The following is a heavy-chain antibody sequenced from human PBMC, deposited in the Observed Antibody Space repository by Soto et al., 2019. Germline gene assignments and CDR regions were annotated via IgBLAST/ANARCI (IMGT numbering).Heavy chain of an antibody. Sequence: EVQLVESGGGLVQPGGSLKLSCAASGFTFSGSAMHWVRQASGKGLEWVGRIRSKGNKYATAYGASLNGRFTISRDDSKNTAYLQRTSLNTEDTAVYYCSRQASDFWSGKPQYYMDVWGKGTTVTVSS. CDR2: IRSKGNKYAT. D-gene: IGHD3-3*01. J-gene: IGHJ6*03. CDR3: SRQASDFWSGKPQYYMDV. V-gene: IGHV3-73*01. CDR1: GFTFSGSA.